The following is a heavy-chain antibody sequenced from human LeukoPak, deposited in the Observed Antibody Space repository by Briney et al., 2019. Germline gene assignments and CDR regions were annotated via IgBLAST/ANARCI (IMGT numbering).Heavy chain of an antibody. D-gene: IGHD4-17*01. CDR3: TRGLTTDKIDY. V-gene: IGHV4-30-4*01. CDR2: MHYGGSP. Sequence: SETLSLTCTVSGGSISSGDYIWTWIGQPPGKGLEWIGRMHYGGSPSYNPSLQSRVTISADTSKNQFSLNLYSVTAADTAVYYCTRGLTTDKIDYWGQGTLVTVSS. CDR1: GGSISSGDYI. J-gene: IGHJ4*02.